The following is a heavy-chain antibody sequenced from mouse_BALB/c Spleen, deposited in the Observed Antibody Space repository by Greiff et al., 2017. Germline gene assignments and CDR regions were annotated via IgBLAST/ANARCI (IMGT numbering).Heavy chain of an antibody. V-gene: IGHV2-9*02. CDR2: IWAGGST. CDR1: GFSLTSYG. J-gene: IGHJ2*01. CDR3: ARAYYGNYVYYFDY. Sequence: QVQLKASGPGLVAPSQSLSITCTVSGFSLTSYGVHWVRQPPGKGLEWLGVIWAGGSTNYNSALMSRLSISKDNSKSQVFLKMNSLQTDDTAMYCYARAYYGNYVYYFDYWGQGTTLTVSA. D-gene: IGHD2-10*01.